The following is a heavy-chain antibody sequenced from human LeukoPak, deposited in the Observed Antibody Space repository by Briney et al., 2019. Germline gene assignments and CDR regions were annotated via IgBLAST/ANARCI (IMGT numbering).Heavy chain of an antibody. CDR3: TTIRGFCSGRSCLGY. Sequence: GGSLRLSCAVSGFTFSHAWISWVRQAPGKGLEWVGRIKSKIDGGTTDYAAPVKGRFTISRDDSKNALYLQMNSLKSEDTAVYYCTTIRGFCSGRSCLGYWGQGTLVTVSS. D-gene: IGHD2-15*01. CDR1: GFTFSHAW. J-gene: IGHJ4*02. V-gene: IGHV3-15*01. CDR2: IKSKIDGGTT.